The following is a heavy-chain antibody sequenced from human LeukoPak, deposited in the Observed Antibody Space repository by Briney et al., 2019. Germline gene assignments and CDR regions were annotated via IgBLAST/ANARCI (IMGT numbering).Heavy chain of an antibody. V-gene: IGHV4-59*01. CDR1: GGSMKRSY. CDR2: TDDTGNT. D-gene: IGHD2-2*01. Sequence: PSETLSLTCLVSGGSMKRSYWTWIRQPPGKGLEWIGNTDDTGNTNYSPSLKTRVTISLDTSKNQFSLRVTSVTAADRGLYFCARDSPPDALPYIDAWGKGTTVTVSS. J-gene: IGHJ6*03. CDR3: ARDSPPDALPYIDA.